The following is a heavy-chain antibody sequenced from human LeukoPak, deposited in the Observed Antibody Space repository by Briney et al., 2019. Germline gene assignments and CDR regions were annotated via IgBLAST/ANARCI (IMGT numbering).Heavy chain of an antibody. CDR1: GGSISSYY. CDR3: ASLHSGVDY. D-gene: IGHD2-15*01. V-gene: IGHV4-4*09. J-gene: IGHJ4*02. CDR2: IYPSGST. Sequence: PSETLSLTCTVSGGSISSYYWSWIRQPPGKGLEWIGYIYPSGSTNYNPSLESRVTISVDTSKNQFSLRLSSVTAADTAVYYCASLHSGVDYWGQRTLVTVSS.